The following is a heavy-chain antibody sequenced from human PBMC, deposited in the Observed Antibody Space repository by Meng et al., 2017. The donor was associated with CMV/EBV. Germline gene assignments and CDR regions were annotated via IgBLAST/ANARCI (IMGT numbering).Heavy chain of an antibody. CDR2: IIPIFGTA. Sequence: QVQLVESGGGVVQPGRSLRLSCAASGFTFTMHWVRQAPGQGLEWMGGIIPIFGTANYAQKFQGRVTITADESTSTAYMELSSLRSEDTAVYYCASADDIGMDYWGQGTLVTVSS. CDR1: GFTFT. J-gene: IGHJ4*02. CDR3: ASADDIGMDY. V-gene: IGHV1-69*01. D-gene: IGHD3-9*01.